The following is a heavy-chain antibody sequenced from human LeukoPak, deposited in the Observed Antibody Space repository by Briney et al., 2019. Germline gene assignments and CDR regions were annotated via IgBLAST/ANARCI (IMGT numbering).Heavy chain of an antibody. J-gene: IGHJ2*01. CDR1: GGSISSYY. CDR3: ARGSRPAHYYDSSVQDWYFDL. CDR2: IYYSGST. D-gene: IGHD3-22*01. Sequence: SGTLSLTCTVSGGSISSYYWSWIRQPPGKGLEWIGYIYYSGSTDYKPSLKSRVTISVVTSKNQFSLKLSSVTAADTAVYYCARGSRPAHYYDSSVQDWYFDLWGRGTLVTVSS. V-gene: IGHV4-59*01.